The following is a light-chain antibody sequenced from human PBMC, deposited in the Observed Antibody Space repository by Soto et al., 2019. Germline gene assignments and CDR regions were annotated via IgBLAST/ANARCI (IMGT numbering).Light chain of an antibody. J-gene: IGLJ1*01. CDR1: SSEVGGYNY. Sequence: QSALTQPASVSGSPGQSITISCTGTSSEVGGYNYVSWYQHHPGKAPKIMIYDVSNRPSGVSNRFSGSKSGNTASLTISGLQPEDEADYYCSSYTTSNTRQIVFGTGTKVTVL. CDR2: DVS. V-gene: IGLV2-14*03. CDR3: SSYTTSNTRQIV.